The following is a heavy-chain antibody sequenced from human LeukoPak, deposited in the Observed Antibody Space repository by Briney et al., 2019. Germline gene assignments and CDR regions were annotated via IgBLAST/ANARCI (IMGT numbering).Heavy chain of an antibody. CDR3: AAGGYDFAY. D-gene: IGHD1-1*01. J-gene: IGHJ4*02. V-gene: IGHV1-58*02. CDR1: GFTVTSSA. Sequence: GTSVKVSCKASGFTVTSSAMQWVRQARGQRLEWIGWIVVGSGNTNYAQKFQEGVTITRDMSTSTAYMELSSLRSEDTAVYYCAAGGYDFAYWGQGTLVTVSS. CDR2: IVVGSGNT.